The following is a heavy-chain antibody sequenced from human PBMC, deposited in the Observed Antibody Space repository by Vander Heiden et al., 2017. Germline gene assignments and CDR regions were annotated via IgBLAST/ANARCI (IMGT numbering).Heavy chain of an antibody. J-gene: IGHJ4*02. D-gene: IGHD6-13*01. Sequence: EVQLVESGGGLVQPGRSLRLSCTASGLTLGDYAMSWFRQAPGKGLEWVGFIRSKAYGGTTEYAASVKGRFTISRDDSKSIAYLQMNSLKTEDTAVYYCTKGQPEGYWGQGTLVTVSS. CDR3: TKGQPEGY. CDR1: GLTLGDYA. V-gene: IGHV3-49*03. CDR2: IRSKAYGGTT.